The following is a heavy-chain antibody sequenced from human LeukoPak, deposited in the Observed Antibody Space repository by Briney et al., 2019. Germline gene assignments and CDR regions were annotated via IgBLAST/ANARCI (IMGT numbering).Heavy chain of an antibody. Sequence: SVKLSCKASGGTFSSYAISWVRQAPGQGLERMGGIIPIFGTANYAQKFQGRVTITADESTSTAYMELSSLRSEATAAYYCGGGSGRYYEGGFDILGRGTKVTV. D-gene: IGHD1-26*01. V-gene: IGHV1-69*13. CDR2: IIPIFGTA. CDR1: GGTFSSYA. J-gene: IGHJ3*02. CDR3: GGGSGRYYEGGFDI.